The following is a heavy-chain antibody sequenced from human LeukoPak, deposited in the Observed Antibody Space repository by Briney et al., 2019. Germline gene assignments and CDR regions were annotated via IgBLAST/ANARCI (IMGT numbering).Heavy chain of an antibody. J-gene: IGHJ5*02. D-gene: IGHD1-26*01. Sequence: TSETLSLTCTVSGGSISSYYWSWIRQPPGKGVEWIAHIYNGVNTNYNPSLKSRVTIPVDTSKNQFSLRLNSVTAADTAVYYCARSRAFNSGAFDPWGQGSLVTVSS. CDR1: GGSISSYY. V-gene: IGHV4-59*01. CDR3: ARSRAFNSGAFDP. CDR2: IYNGVNT.